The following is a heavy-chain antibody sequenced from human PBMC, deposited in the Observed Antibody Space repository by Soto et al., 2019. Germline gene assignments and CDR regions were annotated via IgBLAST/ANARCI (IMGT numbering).Heavy chain of an antibody. D-gene: IGHD4-17*01. V-gene: IGHV3-21*02. Sequence: EVQLVESGGGLVKPGGSLRLSCAASGFTFSAYTMNWVRQAPGKGLEWVSSLDPSSTYIYYADSVQGRFTLSRDNAKKSLFLRLNSLRADDTALYYCVRGSYGDYDSWGQGTLVTVSS. J-gene: IGHJ5*01. CDR3: VRGSYGDYDS. CDR2: LDPSSTYI. CDR1: GFTFSAYT.